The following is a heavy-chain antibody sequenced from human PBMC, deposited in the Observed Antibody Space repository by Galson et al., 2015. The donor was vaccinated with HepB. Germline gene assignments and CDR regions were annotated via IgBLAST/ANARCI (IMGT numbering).Heavy chain of an antibody. J-gene: IGHJ6*02. CDR2: INCNSDAT. D-gene: IGHD3-3*01. CDR1: GYTFTGYY. V-gene: IGHV1-2*02. Sequence: SVKVSCKASGYTFTGYYMHWVRQGPGQGLEWIGRINCNSDATNYVQKFQGRVTMTRDASVNTAYMELNRLKGDDTAVYYCARVLTYDFWSGPPGYYFYGMDVWGQGTTVTVSS. CDR3: ARVLTYDFWSGPPGYYFYGMDV.